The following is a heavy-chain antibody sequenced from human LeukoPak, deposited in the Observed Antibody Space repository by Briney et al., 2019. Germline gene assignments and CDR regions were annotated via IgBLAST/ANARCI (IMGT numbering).Heavy chain of an antibody. CDR1: GYTFTSYA. CDR3: ARAVRYSGGPLTDLLPYSFDY. J-gene: IGHJ4*02. D-gene: IGHD6-19*01. Sequence: ASVKVSCKASGYTFTSYAMHWVRQAPGQRLEWMGWINAGHGNTKYSQEVQARVTITRDTSASTAYMELSGLRSEDMAVYYCARAVRYSGGPLTDLLPYSFDYWGQGTLVTVSS. CDR2: INAGHGNT. V-gene: IGHV1-3*03.